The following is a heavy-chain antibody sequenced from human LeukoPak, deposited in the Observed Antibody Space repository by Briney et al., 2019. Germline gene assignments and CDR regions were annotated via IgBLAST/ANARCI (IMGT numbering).Heavy chain of an antibody. Sequence: PGGSLRLSCAASGFTFSSYAMSWVRQAPGKGLEWVSAISGSGGSTYYADSVKGRFTISRDNSKNTLYLQMNSLRAEDTAVYYCAKDSLRILMMGNGVIDYWGQGTLVTVSS. J-gene: IGHJ4*02. CDR3: AKDSLRILMMGNGVIDY. D-gene: IGHD1-1*01. V-gene: IGHV3-23*01. CDR1: GFTFSSYA. CDR2: ISGSGGST.